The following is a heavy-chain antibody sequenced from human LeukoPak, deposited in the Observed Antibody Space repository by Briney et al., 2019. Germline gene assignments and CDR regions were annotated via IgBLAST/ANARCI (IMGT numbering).Heavy chain of an antibody. CDR2: IYTSGST. D-gene: IGHD2-21*02. V-gene: IGHV4-61*02. CDR1: GGSISSGSYY. CDR3: ARDGAYCGGDCWFWADNWFDP. Sequence: SETLSLTCTVSGGSISSGSYYWSWIRQPAGKGLEWIGRIYTSGSTNYNPSLKSRVTISVDTSKNQFSLKLSSVTAADTAVYYCARDGAYCGGDCWFWADNWFDPWGQGTLVTVSS. J-gene: IGHJ5*02.